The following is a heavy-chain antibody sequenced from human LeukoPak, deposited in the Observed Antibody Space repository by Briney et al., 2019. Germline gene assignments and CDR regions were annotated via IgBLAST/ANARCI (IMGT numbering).Heavy chain of an antibody. CDR3: ARGSCGGDCYSHYYFDY. J-gene: IGHJ4*01. D-gene: IGHD2-21*02. CDR2: INHSGSN. V-gene: IGHV4-34*01. Sequence: SETLSLTCAVYGGSFSGYYWSWIRQPPGKGREWSGEINHSGSNNYNPSLKRRVTISVDTSKNQFSLKLSSVTAADTAVYYCARGSCGGDCYSHYYFDYWGQATLVTVSS. CDR1: GGSFSGYY.